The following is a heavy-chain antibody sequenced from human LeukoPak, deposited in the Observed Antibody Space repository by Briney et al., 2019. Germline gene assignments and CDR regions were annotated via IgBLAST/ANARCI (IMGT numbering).Heavy chain of an antibody. J-gene: IGHJ4*02. CDR2: ISGSGGST. Sequence: AGGSLRLSCAASGFTFSSYAMSWVRQAPGKGLEWVPAISGSGGSTYYADSVKGRFTISRGNSKNTLYLQMISLRAEDTAVYYCAKGYLWLGEPDTEYYFDYWGQGTLVTVSS. CDR3: AKGYLWLGEPDTEYYFDY. D-gene: IGHD3-10*01. CDR1: GFTFSSYA. V-gene: IGHV3-23*01.